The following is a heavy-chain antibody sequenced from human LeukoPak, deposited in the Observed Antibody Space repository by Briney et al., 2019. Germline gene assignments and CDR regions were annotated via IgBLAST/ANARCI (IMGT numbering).Heavy chain of an antibody. V-gene: IGHV1-8*02. J-gene: IGHJ5*02. Sequence: ASVKVSCKASGYTFTGYYMHWVRQAPGQGLEWMGWMNPNSGNTGYAQKFQGRVTMTRNTSISTAYMELSSLRSEDTAVYYCARSSYDFWSGYYTPVWFDPWGQGTLVTVSS. CDR2: MNPNSGNT. CDR3: ARSSYDFWSGYYTPVWFDP. CDR1: GYTFTGYY. D-gene: IGHD3-3*01.